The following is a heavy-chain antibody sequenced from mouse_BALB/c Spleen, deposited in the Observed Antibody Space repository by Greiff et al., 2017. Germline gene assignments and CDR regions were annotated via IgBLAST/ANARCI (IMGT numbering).Heavy chain of an antibody. CDR3: ARDPTTVEYAMDY. V-gene: IGHV3-6*02. CDR2: ISYDGSN. D-gene: IGHD1-1*01. Sequence: DVKLQESGPGLVKPSQSLSLTCSVTGYSITSGYYWNWIRQFPGNKLEWMGYISYDGSNNYNPSLKNRISITRDTSKNQFFLKLNSVTTEDTATYYCARDPTTVEYAMDYWGQGTSVTVSS. J-gene: IGHJ4*01. CDR1: GYSITSGYY.